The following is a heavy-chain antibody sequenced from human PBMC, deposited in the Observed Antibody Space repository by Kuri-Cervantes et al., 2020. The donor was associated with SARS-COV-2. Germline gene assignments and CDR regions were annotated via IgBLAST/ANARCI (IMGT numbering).Heavy chain of an antibody. CDR1: GFTFSSYW. CDR3: AKGDYCSSTSCYSYYYYYGMDV. J-gene: IGHJ6*02. V-gene: IGHV3-7*05. Sequence: GESLKISCAASGFTFSSYWMSWVRQAPGKGLEWVANIKQDGSEKYYVDSVKGRFTISRDNSKNTLYLQMNSLRAEDTAVYYCAKGDYCSSTSCYSYYYYYGMDVWGQGTTVTVSS. CDR2: IKQDGSEK. D-gene: IGHD2-2*01.